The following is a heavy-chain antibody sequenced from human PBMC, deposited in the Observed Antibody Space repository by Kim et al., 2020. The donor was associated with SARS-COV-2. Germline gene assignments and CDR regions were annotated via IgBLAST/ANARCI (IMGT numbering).Heavy chain of an antibody. V-gene: IGHV4-59*08. CDR2: IYYSGST. D-gene: IGHD3-22*01. J-gene: IGHJ4*02. Sequence: SETLSLTCTVSGGSINNYYWSWIRQPPGKGLEWIGYIYYSGSTNYNPSLKSRVTMSVDTSKNQFSLKLTSVTAADTAVYYCGRRDSSGYYGYWGQGTLVTVSS. CDR3: GRRDSSGYYGY. CDR1: GGSINNYY.